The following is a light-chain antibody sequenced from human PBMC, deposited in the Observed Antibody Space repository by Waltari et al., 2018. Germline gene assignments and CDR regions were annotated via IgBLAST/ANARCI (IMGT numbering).Light chain of an antibody. Sequence: AIQMTPSPSSLSASVGDRVPITCRASQGIRNELGWYQQKPGKAPKLLIYAASSLQSGVPSRFSGSGSGTDFTLTISSLQPEDFATYYCLQDYNYPRTFGPGTKVNIK. V-gene: IGKV1-6*01. CDR2: AAS. J-gene: IGKJ3*01. CDR3: LQDYNYPRT. CDR1: QGIRNE.